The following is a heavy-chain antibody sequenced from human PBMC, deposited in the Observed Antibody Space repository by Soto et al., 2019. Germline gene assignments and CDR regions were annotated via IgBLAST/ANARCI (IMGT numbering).Heavy chain of an antibody. J-gene: IGHJ4*02. CDR2: INPNSGGT. D-gene: IGHD6-6*01. V-gene: IGHV1-2*02. CDR1: GYTFTGYY. CDR3: ARVGSSSLDY. Sequence: QVQLVQSGAEVKKPGASVKVSCKASGYTFTGYYMHWVRPAPGQGPEWMGWINPNSGGTTYAQKFQGRVTVTRDTSISTAYMELSSLRSDDTAVYYCARVGSSSLDYWGQGTLVTVSS.